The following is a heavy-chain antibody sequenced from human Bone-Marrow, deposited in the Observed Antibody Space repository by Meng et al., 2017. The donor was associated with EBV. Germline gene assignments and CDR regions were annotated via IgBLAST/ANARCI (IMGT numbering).Heavy chain of an antibody. CDR3: AKSRLIAVAGYFDS. CDR2: IRWDGGET. CDR1: GFTFDDYT. D-gene: IGHD6-19*01. V-gene: IGHV3-43*01. J-gene: IGHJ4*02. Sequence: VQLVESGGGVVQPGGSQRLSWADYGFTFDDYTMHWVRQTPEKGLEWVSLIRWDGGETDYAESVRGRFTISRDNAKNSLYLQMNSLRTDDTAVYYCAKSRLIAVAGYFDSWGQGTLVTVSS.